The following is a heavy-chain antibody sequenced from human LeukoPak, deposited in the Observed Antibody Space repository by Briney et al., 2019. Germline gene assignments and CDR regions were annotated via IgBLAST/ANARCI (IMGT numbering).Heavy chain of an antibody. CDR1: GFTFSSYS. D-gene: IGHD3-16*02. CDR2: ISSSSSYI. V-gene: IGHV3-21*01. Sequence: GGSLRLSCAASGFTFSSYSMNWVRQAPGKGLEWVSSISSSSSYIYYADSVKGRFTISRDNAKNSLYLQMNSLRAEDTAVYYCARANDHVWGSYRSYFDYWGQGTLVTVSS. J-gene: IGHJ4*02. CDR3: ARANDHVWGSYRSYFDY.